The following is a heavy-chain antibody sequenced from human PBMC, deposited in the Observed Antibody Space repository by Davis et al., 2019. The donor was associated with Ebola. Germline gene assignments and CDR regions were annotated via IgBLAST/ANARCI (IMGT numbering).Heavy chain of an antibody. J-gene: IGHJ3*02. CDR2: IYYSGST. CDR1: GGSISSYY. D-gene: IGHD1-26*01. CDR3: ARQGISTIQPWGAFDI. V-gene: IGHV4-39*01. Sequence: MPSETLSLTCTVSGGSISSYYWSWIRQPPGKGLEWIGSIYYSGSTYYNPSLKSRVTISVDTSKNQFSLKLSSVTAADTAVYYCARQGISTIQPWGAFDIWGQGTMVTVSS.